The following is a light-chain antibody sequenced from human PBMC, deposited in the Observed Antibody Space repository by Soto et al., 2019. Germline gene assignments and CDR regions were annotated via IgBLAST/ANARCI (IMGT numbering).Light chain of an antibody. V-gene: IGLV1-40*01. J-gene: IGLJ1*01. CDR2: GNR. CDR3: QSYDSSLIGYV. CDR1: SSNIGEGYD. Sequence: QSVLTQPPSVSGSPGQRVTISCTGSSSNIGEGYDVQWYQQLPGTDPKLLIYGNRNRPSGVPDRLSGSKSGTSASLAITGRQADYEADYYCQSYDSSLIGYVSVSGTKLTVL.